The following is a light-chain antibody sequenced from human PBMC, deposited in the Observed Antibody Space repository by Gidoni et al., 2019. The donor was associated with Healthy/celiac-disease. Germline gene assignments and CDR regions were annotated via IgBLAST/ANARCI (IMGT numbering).Light chain of an antibody. CDR2: DAS. V-gene: IGKV3-11*01. CDR1: QSVSSY. Sequence: EIVLTPSPATLSLSPGERATLSCRASQSVSSYLAWYQQKPGQAPRLLIYDASNRATGIPARFSGSGSGTDFTLTISSLEPEDFAVYYCQQRSNWPPFXQXTKVEIK. J-gene: IGKJ1*01. CDR3: QQRSNWPP.